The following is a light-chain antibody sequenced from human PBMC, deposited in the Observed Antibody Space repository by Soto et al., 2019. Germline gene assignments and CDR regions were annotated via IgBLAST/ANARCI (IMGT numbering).Light chain of an antibody. CDR1: SSDVGGYND. Sequence: QSALTQPASVSGSPGQAITISCTGTSSDVGGYNDVSWYQQHPGKAPKLMIYDVSNLPSGVSNRFSGSKSGNTASLTISGLQAEDEADYYCSSYTSSSTVVFGGGTKLTVL. CDR3: SSYTSSSTVV. V-gene: IGLV2-14*01. J-gene: IGLJ2*01. CDR2: DVS.